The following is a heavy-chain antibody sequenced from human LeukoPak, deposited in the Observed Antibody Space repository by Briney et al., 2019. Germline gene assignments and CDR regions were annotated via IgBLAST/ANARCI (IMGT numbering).Heavy chain of an antibody. CDR3: AKDGYNQGPFDY. Sequence: PGRSLRLSCAASGFTFSSYGMHWVRQAPGKGLEWVAVISYDGSNKYYADSVKGRFTISRDNSENTLYLQMNSLRAEDTAVYYCAKDGYNQGPFDYWGQGTLVTVSS. V-gene: IGHV3-30*18. CDR1: GFTFSSYG. J-gene: IGHJ4*02. D-gene: IGHD5-24*01. CDR2: ISYDGSNK.